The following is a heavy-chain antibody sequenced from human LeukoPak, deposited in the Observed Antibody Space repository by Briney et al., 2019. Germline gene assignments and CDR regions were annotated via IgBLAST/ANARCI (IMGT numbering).Heavy chain of an antibody. J-gene: IGHJ5*02. V-gene: IGHV4-4*07. CDR2: IYTSGST. CDR1: GGSVTNYY. Sequence: KSSETLSLTCTVSGGSVTNYYWSWIRQPAGKGLEWIGRIYTSGSTNYNLSLKSRVTMSVDTSKNQFSLKLSSVTAADTAVYYCASGPIPSFRFDPWGQGTLVTVSS. CDR3: ASGPIPSFRFDP.